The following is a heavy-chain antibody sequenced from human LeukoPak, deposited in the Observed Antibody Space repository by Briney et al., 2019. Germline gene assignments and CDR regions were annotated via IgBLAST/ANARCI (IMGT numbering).Heavy chain of an antibody. J-gene: IGHJ4*02. CDR1: GGSISSSSYY. V-gene: IGHV4-39*01. CDR2: IYYSGST. D-gene: IGHD1-1*01. Sequence: SETLSLTCTVSGGSISSSSYYWGWIRQPPGKGLEWIGSIYYSGSTYYNPSLKSRVTISVDTSKNQFSLKLSSVTAADTAVYYCARRLVLRTGTYFDYWGQGTLVTVSS. CDR3: ARRLVLRTGTYFDY.